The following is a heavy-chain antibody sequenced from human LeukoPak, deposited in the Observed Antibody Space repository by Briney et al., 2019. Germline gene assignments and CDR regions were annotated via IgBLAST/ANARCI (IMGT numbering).Heavy chain of an antibody. CDR2: IYYSGST. J-gene: IGHJ4*02. Sequence: PSETLSLTCTVSDGSVSSYYWSWIRQPPGKGLEWIGYIYYSGSTNYNPSLKSRVTISVDTSKNQFSLKLSSVTAADTAVYYCARGTGTAMPKGLGYWGQGALVTVSS. CDR3: ARGTGTAMPKGLGY. V-gene: IGHV4-59*02. CDR1: DGSVSSYY. D-gene: IGHD5-18*01.